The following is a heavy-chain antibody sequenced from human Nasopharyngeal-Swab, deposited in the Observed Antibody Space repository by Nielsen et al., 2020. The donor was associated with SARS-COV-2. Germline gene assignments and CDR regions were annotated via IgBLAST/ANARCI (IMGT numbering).Heavy chain of an antibody. CDR2: ISYDGSNK. D-gene: IGHD1-26*01. V-gene: IGHV3-30*03. CDR1: GFTFSSYG. J-gene: IGHJ4*02. Sequence: GESLKISCAASGFTFSSYGMHWVRQAPGKGLEWVAVISYDGSNKYYADSMKGRFTISRDNSKNTLYLQMNSLRAEDTAVYYCASDRYSGSYYDYWGQGTLVTVSS. CDR3: ASDRYSGSYYDY.